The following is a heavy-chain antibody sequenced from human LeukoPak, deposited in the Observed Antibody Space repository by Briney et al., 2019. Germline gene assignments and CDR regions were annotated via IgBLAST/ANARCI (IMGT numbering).Heavy chain of an antibody. CDR2: ISGSGGST. CDR1: GFTFSSYA. V-gene: IGHV3-23*01. CDR3: AKCRQWLTPRDYYYYGMDV. Sequence: PGGSLRLSCAASGFTFSSYAMSWVRQALGKGLEWVSAISGSGGSTYYADSVKGRFTISRDNSKNTLYLQMNSLRAEDTAVYYCAKCRQWLTPRDYYYYGMDVWGQGTTVTVSS. J-gene: IGHJ6*02. D-gene: IGHD6-19*01.